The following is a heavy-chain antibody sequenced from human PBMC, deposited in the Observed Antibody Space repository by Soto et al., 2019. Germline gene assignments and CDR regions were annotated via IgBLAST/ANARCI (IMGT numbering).Heavy chain of an antibody. CDR1: GGSISSGGYY. J-gene: IGHJ6*02. V-gene: IGHV4-31*03. CDR3: ASLSVRHYYYGMDV. CDR2: IYYSGST. Sequence: QVQLQESGPGLVKPSQTLSLTCTVSGGSISSGGYYWSWIRQHPGKGREWIGYIYYSGSTYYNPSLKSRVTISVDTSKNQFSLKLSSVTAADTAVYYCASLSVRHYYYGMDVWGQGTTVTVSS. D-gene: IGHD3-10*01.